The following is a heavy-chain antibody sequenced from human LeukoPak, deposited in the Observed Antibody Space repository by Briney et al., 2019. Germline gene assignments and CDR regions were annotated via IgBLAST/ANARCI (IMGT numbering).Heavy chain of an antibody. V-gene: IGHV4-39*01. CDR2: IYYSGST. J-gene: IGHJ4*02. Sequence: SETLSLTCTVSGGSISSSSYYWGWIRQPPGKGLEWIGSIYYSGSTYYNPSLKSRVTISVDTSKNQFSLKLSSVTAADTAVYYCLIIRQDSSGYYTLDYWGQGTLVTVSS. CDR1: GGSISSSSYY. CDR3: LIIRQDSSGYYTLDY. D-gene: IGHD3-22*01.